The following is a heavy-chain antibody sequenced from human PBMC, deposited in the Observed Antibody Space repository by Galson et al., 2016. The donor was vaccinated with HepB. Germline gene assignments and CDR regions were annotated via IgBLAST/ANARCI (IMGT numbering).Heavy chain of an antibody. V-gene: IGHV5-51*01. Sequence: QSGAEVKKPGESLKISCKGSGYTFSTYWIGWVRHMPGTGLEWMAMINPGNSDTRYSPSFQGQVSISADNSMSTAYLQWSSLEASDSATYYCAGHGDMSVNTLDLWGQGTLVTGSP. CDR3: AGHGDMSVNTLDL. CDR1: GYTFSTYW. J-gene: IGHJ4*02. D-gene: IGHD2-15*01. CDR2: INPGNSDT.